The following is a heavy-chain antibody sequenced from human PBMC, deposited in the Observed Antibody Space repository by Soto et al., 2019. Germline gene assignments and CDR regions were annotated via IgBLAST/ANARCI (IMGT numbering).Heavy chain of an antibody. CDR3: ARVKPYSSSWQDLDY. V-gene: IGHV1-2*02. CDR1: GYTFTGYY. J-gene: IGHJ4*02. Sequence: QVQLVQSGAEVKKPGASVKVSCKASGYTFTGYYMHWVRQAPGQGLEWMGWINPNSGGTNYAQKFQGRVTMTRDTSISTAYMELSRLRSDGTAVYYCARVKPYSSSWQDLDYWGQGTLVTVSS. CDR2: INPNSGGT. D-gene: IGHD6-13*01.